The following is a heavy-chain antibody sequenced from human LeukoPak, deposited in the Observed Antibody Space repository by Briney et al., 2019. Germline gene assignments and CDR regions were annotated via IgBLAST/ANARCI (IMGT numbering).Heavy chain of an antibody. J-gene: IGHJ5*02. CDR1: GYTFTAYF. D-gene: IGHD3-10*01. CDR2: INPDSGGT. CDR3: ARDVGTRGFQYYYGSGKDWFDP. V-gene: IGHV1-2*02. Sequence: ASVKVSCKASGYTFTAYFMHWVRQAPGQGLEWMGWINPDSGGTNYAQKFQARVTMTRDTSISTAYMELSRLRSDDTAVYYCARDVGTRGFQYYYGSGKDWFDPWGQGTLVTVSS.